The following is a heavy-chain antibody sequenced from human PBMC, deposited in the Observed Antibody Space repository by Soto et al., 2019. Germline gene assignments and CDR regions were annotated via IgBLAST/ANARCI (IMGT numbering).Heavy chain of an antibody. CDR3: TKDLSEGSSWYNNRFDP. J-gene: IGHJ5*02. D-gene: IGHD6-13*01. CDR1: GFTFSSYA. Sequence: PGGSLRLSCAASGFTFSSYAMSWVRQAPGKGPEWVSAISGSGGSTYYADSVKGRFTISRDNSKNTLYLQMNSLRAEDTAVYYCTKDLSEGSSWYNNRFDPWGQGTLVTVSS. V-gene: IGHV3-23*01. CDR2: ISGSGGST.